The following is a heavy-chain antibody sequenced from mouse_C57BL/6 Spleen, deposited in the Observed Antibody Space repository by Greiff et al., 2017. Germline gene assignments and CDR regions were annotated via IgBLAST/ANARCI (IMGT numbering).Heavy chain of an antibody. CDR1: GYTFTSYG. J-gene: IGHJ1*03. Sequence: QVQLQQSGAELARPGASVKLSCKASGYTFTSYGISWVKQRTGQGLEWIGEIYPRSGNTYYNEKFKGKATLTADKSSSTAYMELRSLTSEDSAVYFCARSLDGYWYFDVWGTGTTVTVSS. CDR2: IYPRSGNT. CDR3: ARSLDGYWYFDV. V-gene: IGHV1-81*01. D-gene: IGHD2-3*01.